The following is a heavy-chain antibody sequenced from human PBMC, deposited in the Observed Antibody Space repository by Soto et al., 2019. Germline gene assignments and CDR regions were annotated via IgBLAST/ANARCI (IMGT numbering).Heavy chain of an antibody. CDR2: INPNSGGT. J-gene: IGHJ6*02. Sequence: ASVKVSCKASGYTFTGYYMHWVRQAPGQGLEWMGWINPNSGGTNYAQKFKGWVTMTRDTSISTAYMELSRLRSDDTAVYYCARESQGTIFGVVITQEYYYYGMDVWGQGTTVTVSS. D-gene: IGHD3-3*01. CDR1: GYTFTGYY. CDR3: ARESQGTIFGVVITQEYYYYGMDV. V-gene: IGHV1-2*04.